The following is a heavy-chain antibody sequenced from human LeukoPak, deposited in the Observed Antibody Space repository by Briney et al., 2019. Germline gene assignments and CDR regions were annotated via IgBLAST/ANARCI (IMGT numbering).Heavy chain of an antibody. D-gene: IGHD6-13*01. J-gene: IGHJ6*02. CDR1: GYTFTGYC. V-gene: IGHV1-2*02. CDR3: ARAAAGTDYYYYGMDV. CDR2: INPNSGGT. Sequence: ASVKVSCKASGYTFTGYCMHWVRQAPGQGLEWMGWINPNSGGTNYAQKFQGRVTMTRDTSISTAYMELSRLRSDDTAVYYCARAAAGTDYYYYGMDVWGQGTTVTFSS.